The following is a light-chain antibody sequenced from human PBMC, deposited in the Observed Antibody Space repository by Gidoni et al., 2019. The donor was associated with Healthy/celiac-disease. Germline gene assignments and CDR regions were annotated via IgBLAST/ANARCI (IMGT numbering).Light chain of an antibody. Sequence: QSVLTQPPSASGTPGHRVTISCSGSSSNIGSNYVSWYQQLPGTAPKLLIYRNNQRPSGVPDRFSGSKSGTSASLAISGLRSEDEADYYCAAWDDSLSAVVFGGGTKLTVL. CDR2: RNN. CDR3: AAWDDSLSAVV. CDR1: SSNIGSNY. J-gene: IGLJ2*01. V-gene: IGLV1-47*01.